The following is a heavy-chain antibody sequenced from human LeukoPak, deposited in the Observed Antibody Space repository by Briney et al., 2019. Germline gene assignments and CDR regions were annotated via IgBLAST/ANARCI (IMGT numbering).Heavy chain of an antibody. J-gene: IGHJ3*02. CDR3: ARGRLDSSSWYGADAFDI. D-gene: IGHD6-13*01. CDR2: NSAYNGNT. CDR1: GYTFTSYG. V-gene: IGHV1-18*01. Sequence: GASVKVSYKASGYTFTSYGISWVRQAPGQGLEWMGWNSAYNGNTNYAQKLEGRVTMTTDTSTSTAYMELRSLRSDDTAVYYCARGRLDSSSWYGADAFDIWGQGTMVTVSS.